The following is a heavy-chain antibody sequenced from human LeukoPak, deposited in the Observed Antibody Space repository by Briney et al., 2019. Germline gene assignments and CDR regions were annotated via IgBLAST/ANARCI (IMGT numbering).Heavy chain of an antibody. CDR2: ISSSSSYI. Sequence: GGSLRLSCAASGFTFSSYSMNWVRQAPGKGLEWVSSISSSSSYIYYADSVKGRFTISRDNAKNSLYLQMNSLRAEDTAVYYCARGKYDFWSGYYSPGADYWGQGTLVTVSS. J-gene: IGHJ4*02. CDR1: GFTFSSYS. D-gene: IGHD3-3*01. CDR3: ARGKYDFWSGYYSPGADY. V-gene: IGHV3-21*01.